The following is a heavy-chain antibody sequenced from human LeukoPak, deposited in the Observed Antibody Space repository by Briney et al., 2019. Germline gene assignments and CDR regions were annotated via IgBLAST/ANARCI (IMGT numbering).Heavy chain of an antibody. J-gene: IGHJ4*02. CDR1: GGSANSYY. Sequence: ASETLSLTCTVSGGSANSYYWSWIRQPAGKGLEWLGLIYTSGRINYNSSLKSRLTISVDTSKNQFSLELRSVTAADTAVYYCARDLGGGSPGWGQGTLVTVSS. D-gene: IGHD2-15*01. CDR3: ARDLGGGSPG. CDR2: IYTSGRI. V-gene: IGHV4-4*07.